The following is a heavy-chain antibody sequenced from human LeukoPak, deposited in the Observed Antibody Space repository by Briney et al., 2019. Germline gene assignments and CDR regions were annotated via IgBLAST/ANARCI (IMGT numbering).Heavy chain of an antibody. CDR1: GFTFSSYS. Sequence: GGSLRLSCAASGFTFSSYSMNWVRQAPGKGLEWVSSISSSSSYIYYADSVKGRFTISRDNAKNSLYLQMNSLRAEDTAVYYCARGARGSGTASDYWGQGTLVTVSS. V-gene: IGHV3-21*01. J-gene: IGHJ4*02. D-gene: IGHD3-10*01. CDR3: ARGARGSGTASDY. CDR2: ISSSSSYI.